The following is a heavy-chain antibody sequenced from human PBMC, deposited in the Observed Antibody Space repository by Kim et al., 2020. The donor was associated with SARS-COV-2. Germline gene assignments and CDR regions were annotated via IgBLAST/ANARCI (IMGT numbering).Heavy chain of an antibody. CDR2: IWYDGSNK. CDR1: GFTFSSYG. J-gene: IGHJ6*02. Sequence: GGSLRLSCAASGFTFSSYGMHWVRQAPGKGLEWVAVIWYDGSNKYYADSVKGRFTISRDNSKNTLYLQMNSLRAEDTAVYYCAREKEHLKTYYGMDVWGQGTTVTVSS. V-gene: IGHV3-33*01. CDR3: AREKEHLKTYYGMDV. D-gene: IGHD3-3*02.